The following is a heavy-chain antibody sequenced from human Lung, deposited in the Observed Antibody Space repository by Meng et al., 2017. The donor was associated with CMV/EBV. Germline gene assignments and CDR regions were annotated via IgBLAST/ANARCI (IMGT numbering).Heavy chain of an antibody. V-gene: IGHV1-2*02. CDR1: GYTFTGYN. Sequence: ASVXVSCKASGYTFTGYNIHWVRQAPGQGVEWLGWSNPNSGDTKYAQKFQGRVALTRDTSISTAYMELSSLKSDDTAVFFCASRVHTSLGTKYSYGMDVWGQGXPVTVSS. J-gene: IGHJ6*02. D-gene: IGHD3-3*01. CDR2: SNPNSGDT. CDR3: ASRVHTSLGTKYSYGMDV.